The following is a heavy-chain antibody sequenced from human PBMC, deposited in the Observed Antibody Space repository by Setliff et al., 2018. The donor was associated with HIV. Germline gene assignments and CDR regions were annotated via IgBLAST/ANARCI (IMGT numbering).Heavy chain of an antibody. J-gene: IGHJ3*02. CDR3: ARLPNPKERSYWRLPFDI. CDR1: GFTLGGHF. V-gene: IGHV3-11*01. Sequence: GGSLRLSCADSGFTLGGHFMSWIRQAPGKGLEWVSYIGYSGTPIYYADSVKGRFTISRDNAQGSLSLQMNSLRPEDSAVYYCARLPNPKERSYWRLPFDIWGQGATVTVSS. CDR2: IGYSGTPI. D-gene: IGHD1-26*01.